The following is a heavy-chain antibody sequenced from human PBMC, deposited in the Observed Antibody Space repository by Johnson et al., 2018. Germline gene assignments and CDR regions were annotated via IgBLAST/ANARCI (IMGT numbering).Heavy chain of an antibody. V-gene: IGHV3-30*18. CDR1: GFTFSDYY. Sequence: VQLLESGGGLVKPGGSLRLSCAASGFTFSDYYMSWIRQAPGKGLEWVAVISYDGSNKYYADSVKGRFTISRDNSKNTLYLQMNSLKGGDTAVYYCAKDQAAGSYYYYGSDVGGQGTTVTVSS. D-gene: IGHD6-13*01. CDR3: AKDQAAGSYYYYGSDV. CDR2: ISYDGSNK. J-gene: IGHJ6*02.